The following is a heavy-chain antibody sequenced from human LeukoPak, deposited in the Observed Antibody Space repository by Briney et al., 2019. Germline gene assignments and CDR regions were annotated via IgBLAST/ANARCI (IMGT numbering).Heavy chain of an antibody. Sequence: GGSLRLSCAASGFTFSSYGMHWVRQAPGKGLEWVAVISYDGSNKYYADSVKGRFTISRDNSKNTLYLQMNSLRAEDTAVYYCAKEPDIVVVPAALFDYWGQGTLVTVSS. J-gene: IGHJ4*02. V-gene: IGHV3-30*18. D-gene: IGHD2-2*01. CDR2: ISYDGSNK. CDR1: GFTFSSYG. CDR3: AKEPDIVVVPAALFDY.